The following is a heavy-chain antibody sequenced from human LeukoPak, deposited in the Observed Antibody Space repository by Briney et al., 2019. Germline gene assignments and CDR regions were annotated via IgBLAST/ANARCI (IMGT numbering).Heavy chain of an antibody. V-gene: IGHV3-30*02. J-gene: IGHJ3*02. Sequence: GRSLRLSCAASGFTFSSYAMHWVRQAPGKGLEWVAFNRYDGSNKYYADSVKGRFTISRDNSKNTLYLQMDSLRAEDMALYYCAKETIYCSGGSCYHDAFDIWGQGTMVTVSS. CDR1: GFTFSSYA. CDR2: NRYDGSNK. CDR3: AKETIYCSGGSCYHDAFDI. D-gene: IGHD2-15*01.